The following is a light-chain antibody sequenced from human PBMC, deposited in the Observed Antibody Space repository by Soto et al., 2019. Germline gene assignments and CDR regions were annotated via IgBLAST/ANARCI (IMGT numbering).Light chain of an antibody. CDR1: SSDVGGYNY. J-gene: IGLJ3*02. Sequence: QSALTQPRSVSGSPGQSVIISCTGTSSDVGGYNYVSWFQQHPGKAPKLMIYGVNKRPSGVPDPFSVSKSGNTASLPISGLQAEDEADDSCCSYTGSYTWVFGGGTKVTVL. CDR2: GVN. CDR3: CSYTGSYTWV. V-gene: IGLV2-11*01.